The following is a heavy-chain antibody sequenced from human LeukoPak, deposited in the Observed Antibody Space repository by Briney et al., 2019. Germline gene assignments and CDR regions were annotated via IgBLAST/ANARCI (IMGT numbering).Heavy chain of an antibody. D-gene: IGHD2-2*01. CDR2: TYYRSQWHH. J-gene: IGHJ4*02. V-gene: IGHV6-1*01. Sequence: SRTLSLTCAISGDSLSSNSVSWNWIRQSPSRGLEWLRRTYYRSQWHHGHAGAVKSRITINPDTSKNQFSLHLDSVTPEDTAVYYCARDQYCSTYACCFGQWGQGTLVTVSS. CDR3: ARDQYCSTYACCFGQ. CDR1: GDSLSSNSVS.